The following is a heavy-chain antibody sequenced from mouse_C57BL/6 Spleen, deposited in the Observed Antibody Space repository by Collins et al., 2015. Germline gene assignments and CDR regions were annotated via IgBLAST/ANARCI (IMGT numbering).Heavy chain of an antibody. CDR2: IYPGDGDT. Sequence: QVQLQQSGPELVKPGASVKISCKASGYAFSSSWMNWVKQRPGKGLEWIGRIYPGDGDTNYNGKFKGKATLTADKSSSTAYMQLSSLTSEDSAVYFCARVSDSSGYWFAYWGQGTLVTVSA. CDR1: GYAFSSSW. V-gene: IGHV1-82*01. J-gene: IGHJ3*01. D-gene: IGHD3-2*02. CDR3: ARVSDSSGYWFAY.